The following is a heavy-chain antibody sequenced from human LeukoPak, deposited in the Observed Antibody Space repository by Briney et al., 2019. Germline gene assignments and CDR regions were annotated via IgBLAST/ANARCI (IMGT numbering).Heavy chain of an antibody. CDR3: AKDKWQRLRLPDY. Sequence: GGSLRLSCAASGFTFSSYALSWVRQAPGKGLEWVSTITAGGGSTYYADSVKGRFTISRDNSKNTLYLQMNSLRAEDTAVYYCAKDKWQRLRLPDYWGQGTLVTVSS. D-gene: IGHD5-12*01. CDR1: GFTFSSYA. V-gene: IGHV3-23*01. CDR2: ITAGGGST. J-gene: IGHJ4*02.